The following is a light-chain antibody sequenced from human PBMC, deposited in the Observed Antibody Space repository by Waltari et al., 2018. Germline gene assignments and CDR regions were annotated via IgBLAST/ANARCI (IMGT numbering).Light chain of an antibody. CDR1: QGITTS. CDR3: QQVNGYPLT. J-gene: IGKJ4*01. V-gene: IGKV1-9*01. Sequence: DIQLTQSPSFLSASVGDRVTITCRASQGITTSLVWYQQKPGKAPKVLIYAASTLQSGVPSRFSGSGSGTEFTLTITSLQPEDFATYYCQQVNGYPLTFGGGT. CDR2: AAS.